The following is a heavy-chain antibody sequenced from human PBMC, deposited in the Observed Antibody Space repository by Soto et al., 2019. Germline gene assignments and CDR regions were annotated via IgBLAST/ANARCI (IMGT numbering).Heavy chain of an antibody. Sequence: XXVKVSCKASGYTFTSYDINWVRHATGQGLEWMGWMNPNSGNTGYAQKFQGRVTMTRNTSISTAYMELSSLRSEDTAVYYCARERSAAGTGWFDPWGQGTLVTVSS. CDR2: MNPNSGNT. V-gene: IGHV1-8*01. CDR3: ARERSAAGTGWFDP. CDR1: GYTFTSYD. D-gene: IGHD6-13*01. J-gene: IGHJ5*02.